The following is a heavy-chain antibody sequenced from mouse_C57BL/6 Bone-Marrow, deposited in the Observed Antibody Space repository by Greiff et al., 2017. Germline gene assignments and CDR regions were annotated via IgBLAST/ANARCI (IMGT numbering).Heavy chain of an antibody. CDR2: ISYSGNT. CDR1: GYSITSDY. J-gene: IGHJ1*03. D-gene: IGHD2-10*01. V-gene: IGHV3-8*01. Sequence: EVNVVESGPGLAKPSQTLSLTCSVTGYSITSDYWNWIRKFPGNKLEYMGYISYSGNTYYNPSLKSRISITRDTSKNQYYLQLNSVTTEDTATYYCARSLLLHPQPYFDVWGTGTTVTVSS. CDR3: ARSLLLHPQPYFDV.